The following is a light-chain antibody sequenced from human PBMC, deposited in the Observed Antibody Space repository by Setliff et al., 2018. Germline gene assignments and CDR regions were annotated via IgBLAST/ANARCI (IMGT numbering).Light chain of an antibody. Sequence: QSALTQPASVSGSPGQSITISCTGTSSDVGGYNYVSWYQHHPGKAPKLMIYEVSNRPSGVSNRFSGSKSGNTASLTISGLQPEDEADYYCSSYTSSSTPGVFGGGTK. V-gene: IGLV2-14*01. CDR3: SSYTSSSTPGV. J-gene: IGLJ2*01. CDR1: SSDVGGYNY. CDR2: EVS.